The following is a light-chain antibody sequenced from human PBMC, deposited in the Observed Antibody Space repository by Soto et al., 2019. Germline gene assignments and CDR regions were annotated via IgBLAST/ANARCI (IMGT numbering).Light chain of an antibody. Sequence: QSVLTQPASVSGSPGQSITISCTGTSSDVGSYNLVSWYQQHPGKAPELMIYEGSKRPSGVSNRFSGSKSGNTASLTISGLQAEDEADYYCCSYAGSSTWVFGTGTKLTVL. CDR2: EGS. J-gene: IGLJ1*01. V-gene: IGLV2-23*01. CDR1: SSDVGSYNL. CDR3: CSYAGSSTWV.